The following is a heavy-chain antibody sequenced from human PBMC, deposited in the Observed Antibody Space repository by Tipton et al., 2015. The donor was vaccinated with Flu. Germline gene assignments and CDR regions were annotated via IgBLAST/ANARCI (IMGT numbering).Heavy chain of an antibody. D-gene: IGHD3-10*01. V-gene: IGHV4-39*02. CDR3: AREERRSAGA. J-gene: IGHJ5*02. CDR2: IYYTGVP. Sequence: TLSLTCTVSGGSITSSSHHWAWVRQPPGKGLEGIGSIYYTGVPYYSPSLKSRVTISVDTSKNQFSLTLRTVTAADTAVYYCAREERRSAGAWGQGTLVPVSS. CDR1: GGSITSSSHH.